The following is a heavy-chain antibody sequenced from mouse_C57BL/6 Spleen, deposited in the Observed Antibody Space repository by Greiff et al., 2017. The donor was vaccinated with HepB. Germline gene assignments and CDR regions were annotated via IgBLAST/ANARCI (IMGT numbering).Heavy chain of an antibody. V-gene: IGHV1-39*01. CDR2: INPNYGTT. CDR3: ARTCATVVSMDY. CDR1: GYSFTDYN. J-gene: IGHJ4*01. Sequence: VQLKESGPELVKPGASVKISCKASGYSFTDYNMNWVKQSNGKSLEWIGVINPNYGTTSYNQKFKGKATLTVDQSSSTAYMQLNSLTSEDSAVDYCARTCATVVSMDYWGQGTSVTVSS. D-gene: IGHD2-12*01.